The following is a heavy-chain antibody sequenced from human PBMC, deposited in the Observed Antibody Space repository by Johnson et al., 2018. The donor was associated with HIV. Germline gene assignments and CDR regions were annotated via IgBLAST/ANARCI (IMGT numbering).Heavy chain of an antibody. J-gene: IGHJ3*01. V-gene: IGHV3-15*01. CDR2: IKSKTDGGTT. D-gene: IGHD1-26*01. CDR1: GFTFSNAW. Sequence: VQLVESGGGLVKPGGSLRLSCAASGFTFSNAWMSWVRQAPGKGLEWVGRIKSKTDGGTTDYAAPVNGRFTISRDDSKSMVYLQMNRLQSDDTAVYYCEVGSTIRDVWCQGTMVSVSS. CDR3: EVGSTIRDV.